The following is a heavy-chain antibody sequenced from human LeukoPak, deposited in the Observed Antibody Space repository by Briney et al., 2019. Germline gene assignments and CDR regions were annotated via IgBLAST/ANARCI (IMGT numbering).Heavy chain of an antibody. CDR2: IKSKTDGGTT. V-gene: IGHV3-15*01. D-gene: IGHD5-24*01. J-gene: IGHJ4*02. CDR1: GFTFSDAW. Sequence: GGSLRLSCAASGFTFSDAWMNWVRQAPGKGLEWVCRIKSKTDGGTTDYVAPVKGKFTISRDDSKNTLYLPMNSLKTEDTAVYYCTTDGLEPFWGQGTLVTVSS. CDR3: TTDGLEPF.